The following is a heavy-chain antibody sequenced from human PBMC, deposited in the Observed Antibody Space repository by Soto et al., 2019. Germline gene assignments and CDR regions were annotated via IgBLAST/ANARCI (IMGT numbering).Heavy chain of an antibody. J-gene: IGHJ4*02. CDR1: GFTFSSYG. Sequence: GSLRLSCAASGFTFSSYGMHWVRQAPGKGLEWVAVISYDGSNKYYADSVKGRFTISRDNSKNTLYLQMNSLRAEDTAVYYCAKGDSSSEYYFDYWGQGTLVTVSS. D-gene: IGHD6-13*01. CDR3: AKGDSSSEYYFDY. CDR2: ISYDGSNK. V-gene: IGHV3-30*18.